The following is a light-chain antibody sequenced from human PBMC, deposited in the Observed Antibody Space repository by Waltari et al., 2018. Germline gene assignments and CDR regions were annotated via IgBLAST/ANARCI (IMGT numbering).Light chain of an antibody. V-gene: IGKV3-20*01. CDR3: QKYGTLPAT. Sequence: EIMLTQSPGILSLSPGERATLSCRASQSISSYLAWYQQKPGQPPRLLIYDAASRAPGIPDRFSGSGSGTDFSLTISRLEPEDSAVYYCQKYGTLPATFGQGTKVEIK. CDR1: QSISSY. CDR2: DAA. J-gene: IGKJ1*01.